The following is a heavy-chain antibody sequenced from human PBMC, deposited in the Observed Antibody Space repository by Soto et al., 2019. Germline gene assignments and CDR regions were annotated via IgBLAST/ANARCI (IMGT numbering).Heavy chain of an antibody. D-gene: IGHD3-10*01. J-gene: IGHJ5*02. V-gene: IGHV4-31*03. CDR2: IYYSGST. CDR1: GGSISSGGYY. Sequence: SETLSLTCTVSGGSISSGGYYWSWIRQHPGKGLEWIGYIYYSGSTYYNPYLKSRVTISVDTSKNQFSLKLSSVTAADTAVYYCARAPSLGIWFGNWFDPWGQGTRVTVSS. CDR3: ARAPSLGIWFGNWFDP.